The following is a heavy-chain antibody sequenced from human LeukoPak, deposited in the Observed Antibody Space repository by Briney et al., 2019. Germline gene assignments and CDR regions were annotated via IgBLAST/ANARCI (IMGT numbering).Heavy chain of an antibody. D-gene: IGHD3-16*01. Sequence: ASVKVSCKASGYTFTSYGISWVRQAPGQGLEWMGWISAYNGNTNYAQKLQGRVTMTTDTSTSTAYMELRSLRSDDTAVYYCARAEFVGLRLGEFPLWGQGTLVTVSS. V-gene: IGHV1-18*01. CDR3: ARAEFVGLRLGEFPL. CDR1: GYTFTSYG. CDR2: ISAYNGNT. J-gene: IGHJ4*02.